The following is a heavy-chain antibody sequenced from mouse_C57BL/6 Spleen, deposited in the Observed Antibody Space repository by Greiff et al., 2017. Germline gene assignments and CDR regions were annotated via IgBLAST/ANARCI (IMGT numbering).Heavy chain of an antibody. Sequence: QVQLQQPGAELVRPGSSVKLSCKASGYTFTSYWMHWVKQRPIQGLEWIGNIDPSDSETHYNQKFKDKATLTVDKSSSTAYMQLSSLTSEDSAVYYCALYYGKPYWYFDVWGTGTTVTVSS. CDR2: IDPSDSET. D-gene: IGHD1-1*01. J-gene: IGHJ1*03. CDR3: ALYYGKPYWYFDV. CDR1: GYTFTSYW. V-gene: IGHV1-52*01.